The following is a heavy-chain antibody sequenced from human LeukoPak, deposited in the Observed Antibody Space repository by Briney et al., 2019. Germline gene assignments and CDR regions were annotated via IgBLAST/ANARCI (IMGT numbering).Heavy chain of an antibody. V-gene: IGHV1-69*01. D-gene: IGHD2-15*01. J-gene: IGHJ3*02. Sequence: SVKVSCKASGGTFSSYAISWVRQAPGQGLEWMGGIIPIFGTANYAQKFQGRVTITADESTSTAYMELSSLRSEDTAVYYCARVGYCSGDSCYGRGAFDIWGQGTMVTVSS. CDR3: ARVGYCSGDSCYGRGAFDI. CDR1: GGTFSSYA. CDR2: IIPIFGTA.